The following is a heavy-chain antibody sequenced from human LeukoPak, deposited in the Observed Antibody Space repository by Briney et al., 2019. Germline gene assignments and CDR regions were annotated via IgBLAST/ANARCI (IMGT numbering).Heavy chain of an antibody. D-gene: IGHD7-27*01. J-gene: IGHJ6*02. Sequence: PGGSLRLSCLASGFSFSDSWMSWVRQAPGKGLEWVADIKKDGSVKDYVDSVKGRFTISRDNAKNSLYLQMDSLRAEDTAVYYCATYTNWVAGDVWGQGTTVSVSS. CDR3: ATYTNWVAGDV. CDR2: IKKDGSVK. CDR1: GFSFSDSW. V-gene: IGHV3-7*01.